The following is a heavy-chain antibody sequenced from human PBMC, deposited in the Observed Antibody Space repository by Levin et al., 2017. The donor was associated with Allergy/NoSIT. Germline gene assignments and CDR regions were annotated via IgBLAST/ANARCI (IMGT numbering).Heavy chain of an antibody. D-gene: IGHD6-13*01. J-gene: IGHJ4*02. CDR3: ARILSSFYDY. CDR2: IDWDDDK. Sequence: QTLSLTCTFSGFSLSTSGMRVSWIRQPPGKALEWLARIDWDDDKFYSTSLKTRLTISKDTSKNQVVLTMTNMDPVDTATYYCARILSSFYDYWGQGTLVTVSS. V-gene: IGHV2-70*04. CDR1: GFSLSTSGMR.